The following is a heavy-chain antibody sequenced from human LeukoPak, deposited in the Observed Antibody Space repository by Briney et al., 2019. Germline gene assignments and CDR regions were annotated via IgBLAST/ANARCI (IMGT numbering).Heavy chain of an antibody. D-gene: IGHD6-13*01. V-gene: IGHV3-23*01. CDR2: ISGSGGST. CDR1: GFTFSSYA. CDR3: AKTSGSSWYQMDV. Sequence: GGSLRLSCAASGFTFSSYAMSWVRQAPGKGLEWVSAISGSGGSTYYADSVKGRFTISRDHSKDTLYLQMNSLRAEDTAVYYCAKTSGSSWYQMDVWGQGTTVTVSS. J-gene: IGHJ6*02.